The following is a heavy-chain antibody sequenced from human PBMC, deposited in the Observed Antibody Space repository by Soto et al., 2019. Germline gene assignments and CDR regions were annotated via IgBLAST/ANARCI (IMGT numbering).Heavy chain of an antibody. J-gene: IGHJ6*02. CDR3: ATGPDSSVPYYYGMDV. V-gene: IGHV4-30-2*01. CDR2: IYHSGST. D-gene: IGHD6-6*01. CDR1: GGSISSGGYS. Sequence: PSETLSLTCAVSGGSISSGGYSWSWIRQPPGKGLEWIGYIYHSGSTYYNPSLKSRVTISVDRSKNQFSLKLSSVTAADTAVYYCATGPDSSVPYYYGMDVWGQGTTVTVSS.